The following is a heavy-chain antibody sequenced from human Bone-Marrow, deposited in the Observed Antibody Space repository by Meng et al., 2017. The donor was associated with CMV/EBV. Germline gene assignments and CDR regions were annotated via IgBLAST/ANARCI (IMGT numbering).Heavy chain of an antibody. CDR1: GFTFSSYW. J-gene: IGHJ4*02. D-gene: IGHD2-2*01. Sequence: GESLKISCAVSGFTFSSYWMHWVRQAPGEGLVWVSRVNTDGSSTNYADSVKGRFTISRDNARNTLYLQMNSLRGDDTAVHYCVRGGCSRTSGLDHWGQGTLVTVSS. CDR2: VNTDGSST. V-gene: IGHV3-74*01. CDR3: VRGGCSRTSGLDH.